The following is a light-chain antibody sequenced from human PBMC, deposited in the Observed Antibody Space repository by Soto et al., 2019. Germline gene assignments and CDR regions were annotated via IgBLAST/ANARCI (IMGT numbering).Light chain of an antibody. V-gene: IGKV3-20*01. CDR1: QSVSSSY. CDR3: QQYGSLIT. J-gene: IGKJ5*01. Sequence: EIVLTQSPGTLSFSPGERDTPSCRASQSVSSSYLAWYQQKPGQAPRLLIYGASSRATGIPDRFSGSGSGTDFTLTISRLEPEDFAVYYCQQYGSLITFGQGTRLEIK. CDR2: GAS.